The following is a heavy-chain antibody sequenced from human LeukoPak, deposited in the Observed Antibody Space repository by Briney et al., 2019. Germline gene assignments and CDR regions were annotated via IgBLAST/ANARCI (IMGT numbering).Heavy chain of an antibody. Sequence: PSETLSLTCTVSGGSISSSSYYWGWVRQPPGKGLEWIGTIYYSGSTYYNPSLKSRVTISINMSKNQFSLKLSSVTAADTAVYYCARDERGGSSSDIWGQGTMVTVSS. J-gene: IGHJ3*02. CDR3: ARDERGGSSSDI. V-gene: IGHV4-39*07. D-gene: IGHD6-13*01. CDR2: IYYSGST. CDR1: GGSISSSSYY.